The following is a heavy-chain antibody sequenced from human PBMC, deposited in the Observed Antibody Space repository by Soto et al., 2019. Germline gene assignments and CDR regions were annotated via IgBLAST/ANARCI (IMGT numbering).Heavy chain of an antibody. CDR1: GFTFSSYA. V-gene: IGHV3-23*01. Sequence: EVQLLESGGGLVQPGGSLRLSCAASGFTFSSYAMSWVRQAPGKGLEWVSAISGSGGSTYYADSVKGRFTITRDNSKYTLYMQMNSLRAEDTAVYYCAKDVSRVVVAALYNWFDPWGQGTLVTVSS. D-gene: IGHD2-15*01. CDR2: ISGSGGST. J-gene: IGHJ5*02. CDR3: AKDVSRVVVAALYNWFDP.